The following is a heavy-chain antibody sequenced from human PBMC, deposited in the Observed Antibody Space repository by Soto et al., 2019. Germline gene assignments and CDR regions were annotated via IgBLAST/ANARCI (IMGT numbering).Heavy chain of an antibody. J-gene: IGHJ4*02. CDR1: GFTFTSSA. V-gene: IGHV1-58*01. CDR2: IVVGSGNT. D-gene: IGHD1-26*01. CDR3: AAIGLMATNPDYYFDY. Sequence: SVKVSCKASGFTFTSSAVQWVRQARGQRLEWIGWIVVGSGNTNYAQKFQERVTITRDMSTSTAYMELSSLRSEDTAVYYCAAIGLMATNPDYYFDYWGQGTLVTVYS.